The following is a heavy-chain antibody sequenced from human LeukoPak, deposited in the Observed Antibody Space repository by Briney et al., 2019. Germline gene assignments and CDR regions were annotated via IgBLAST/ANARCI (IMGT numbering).Heavy chain of an antibody. V-gene: IGHV3-23*01. J-gene: IGHJ4*02. Sequence: GGSLRLSCAAFGFTFSSYAMSWVRQAPGKGLEWVSAISGSGGSTYYADSVKGRFTISRDNSKNTLYLQMNSLRAEDTAVYYCAKVSSGYGPTRPFDYWGQGTLVTVSS. D-gene: IGHD5-12*01. CDR2: ISGSGGST. CDR1: GFTFSSYA. CDR3: AKVSSGYGPTRPFDY.